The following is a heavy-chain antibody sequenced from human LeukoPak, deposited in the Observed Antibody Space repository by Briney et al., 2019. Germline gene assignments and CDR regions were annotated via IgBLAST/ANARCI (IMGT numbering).Heavy chain of an antibody. Sequence: GGSLRLSCAASGFTFSSYWMSWVRQAPGKGLEWVANIKQDGSEKYYVDSVKGRFTISRDNAKNSLYLQMNSLRAEDTAVYYCARDGRSTIPIPYYYYYGMDVWGQGTTVTVSS. D-gene: IGHD5/OR15-5a*01. V-gene: IGHV3-7*01. J-gene: IGHJ6*02. CDR1: GFTFSSYW. CDR2: IKQDGSEK. CDR3: ARDGRSTIPIPYYYYYGMDV.